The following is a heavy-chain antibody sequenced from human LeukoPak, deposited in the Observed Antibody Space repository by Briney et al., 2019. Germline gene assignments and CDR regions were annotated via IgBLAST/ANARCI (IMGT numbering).Heavy chain of an antibody. J-gene: IGHJ4*02. CDR1: GFTVSSNY. CDR3: ARVGAKRSYFDY. CDR2: IYSGGST. Sequence: GGSLRLSCAASGFTVSSNYMSWVRQAPGKGLEWVSVIYSGGSTYYADSVKGRFTISRDNSKNTLYLQMNSLRAEDTAVYYCARVGAKRSYFDYWGQGTLVTVSS. V-gene: IGHV3-66*01. D-gene: IGHD1-26*01.